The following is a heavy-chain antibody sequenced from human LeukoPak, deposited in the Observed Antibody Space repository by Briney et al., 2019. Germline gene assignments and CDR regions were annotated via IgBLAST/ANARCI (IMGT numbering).Heavy chain of an antibody. V-gene: IGHV1-18*01. J-gene: IGHJ4*02. CDR2: ISAYNGNT. Sequence: ASVKVSCKASGYTFTSYGISWVRQAPGQGLEWMGWISAYNGNTNYAQKFQGRVTITRDTSASTAYMELSSLRSEDTAVYYCARDKGPEIDYWGQGTLVTVSS. CDR3: ARDKGPEIDY. CDR1: GYTFTSYG.